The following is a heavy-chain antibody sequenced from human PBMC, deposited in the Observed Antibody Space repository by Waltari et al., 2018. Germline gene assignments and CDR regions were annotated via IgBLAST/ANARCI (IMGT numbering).Heavy chain of an antibody. J-gene: IGHJ4*02. D-gene: IGHD1-20*01. CDR2: IYNSGVT. CDR3: ARDTPAPRITGATSVDY. V-gene: IGHV4-38-2*02. Sequence: QVQLQESGPGLVKPSETLSLTCSVSGYSISSGYYWGWIRQPPGKGLEWMGSIYNSGVTFYNPSLKGRVTISVDTSKNQFSLKLSSVTAADTAVYYCARDTPAPRITGATSVDYWGQGTLVTVSS. CDR1: GYSISSGYY.